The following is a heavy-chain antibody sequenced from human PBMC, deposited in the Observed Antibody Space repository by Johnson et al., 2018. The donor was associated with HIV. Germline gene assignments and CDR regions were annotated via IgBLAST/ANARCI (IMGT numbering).Heavy chain of an antibody. J-gene: IGHJ3*02. CDR2: VPDDGDNK. V-gene: IGHV3-30-3*01. CDR3: ARLVAGDAFDI. Sequence: QVQLVESGGGLVKPGGSLRLSCAASGFTFSNYAMHWVRQAPGKGLEWVAVVPDDGDNKYYADSVKGRFTISRDNSKNTLYLQMNSLRAEDTAVYYCARLVAGDAFDIWGQGTMVTVSS. CDR1: GFTFSNYA. D-gene: IGHD6-19*01.